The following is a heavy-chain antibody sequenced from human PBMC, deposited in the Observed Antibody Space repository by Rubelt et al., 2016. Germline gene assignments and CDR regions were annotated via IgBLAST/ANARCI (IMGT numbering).Heavy chain of an antibody. CDR2: LSYDGSNK. CDR3: ARNGGDS. J-gene: IGHJ4*02. V-gene: IGHV3-30*04. D-gene: IGHD1-1*01. CDR1: GFTFSTYA. Sequence: QVQLVESGGGVVQPGRSLRLSCAASGFTFSTYAMHWVRQAPGKGLEWVAVLSYDGSNKFYADSVKGRFTTSRYNSKITLSLQMNSLGAGDTAVYFCARNGGDSWGQGTLVTVSS.